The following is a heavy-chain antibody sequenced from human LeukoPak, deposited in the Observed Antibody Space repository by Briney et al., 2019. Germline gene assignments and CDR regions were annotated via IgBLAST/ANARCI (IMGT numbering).Heavy chain of an antibody. CDR1: GYSISSGYC. CDR2: IHYSASI. D-gene: IGHD4/OR15-4a*01. J-gene: IGHJ5*02. Sequence: SETLSLTCTVSGYSISSGYCCGWIRQPPGKGLEWIGSIHYSASIYYNPSLKSRLTISTDTSKNQCSLKLTSVTAADTAVYYCAREVRSACASFDPWGQGTLVIVSS. V-gene: IGHV4-38-2*02. CDR3: AREVRSACASFDP.